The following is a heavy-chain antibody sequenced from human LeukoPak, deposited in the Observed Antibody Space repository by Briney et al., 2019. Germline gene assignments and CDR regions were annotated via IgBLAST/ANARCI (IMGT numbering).Heavy chain of an antibody. CDR3: ARRLYYYDSRGYQYYFDY. D-gene: IGHD3-22*01. V-gene: IGHV3-20*04. CDR1: GFTFDDYG. CDR2: INWNGGST. J-gene: IGHJ4*02. Sequence: GGSLRLSCAASGFTFDDYGMSWVRQAPGKGLEWVSGINWNGGSTGYADSVKGRFTISRDNAKNSLFLQMNSLRAEDTALYYCARRLYYYDSRGYQYYFDYWGQGTLVTVSS.